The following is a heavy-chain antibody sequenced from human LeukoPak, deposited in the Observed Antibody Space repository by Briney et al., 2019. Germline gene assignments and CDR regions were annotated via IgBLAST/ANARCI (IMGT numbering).Heavy chain of an antibody. CDR2: IKQDGSEK. D-gene: IGHD6-19*01. J-gene: IGHJ5*02. V-gene: IGHV3-7*01. Sequence: GGSLRLSCAASGFTFSSYWMSWVRQAPGKGLEWVANIKQDGSEKYYVDSVKGRFTISRDNAKNSLYLQMNSLRAEDTAVYYCARKFVAVAGGNWFDPWGQGTLVTVSS. CDR3: ARKFVAVAGGNWFDP. CDR1: GFTFSSYW.